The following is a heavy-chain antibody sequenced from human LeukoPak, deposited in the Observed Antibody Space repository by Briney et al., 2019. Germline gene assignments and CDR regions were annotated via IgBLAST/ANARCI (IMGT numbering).Heavy chain of an antibody. J-gene: IGHJ4*02. V-gene: IGHV4-39*07. D-gene: IGHD4-17*01. CDR3: ARYDDYLAALDY. CDR1: GDSISSSIYY. Sequence: PSETLSLTCNVSGDSISSSIYYWGWIRQPPGKGLEWIGSIYYSGSTYINPSLKSRVTLSVDTSKNEFSLKLSSVTAADTAVYYCARYDDYLAALDYWGQGALVTVSS. CDR2: IYYSGST.